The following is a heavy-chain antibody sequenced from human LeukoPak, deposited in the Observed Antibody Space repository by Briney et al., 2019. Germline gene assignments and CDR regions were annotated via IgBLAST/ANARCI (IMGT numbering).Heavy chain of an antibody. J-gene: IGHJ5*02. CDR2: MNPNSGNT. V-gene: IGHV1-8*01. CDR3: ARALPAAIRYRSPNWFDP. Sequence: ASVKVSCKASGYTFTSYDIDWVRQATGQGLEWMGWMNPNSGNTGYAQKFQGRVTMTRNTSISTAYMELSSLRSEDTAVYYCARALPAAIRYRSPNWFDPWGQGTLVTVSS. CDR1: GYTFTSYD. D-gene: IGHD2-2*02.